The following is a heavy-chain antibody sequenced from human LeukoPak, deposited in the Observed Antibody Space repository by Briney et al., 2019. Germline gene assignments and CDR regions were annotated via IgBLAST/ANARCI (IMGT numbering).Heavy chain of an antibody. CDR3: ARGLAAGRHNWFDP. V-gene: IGHV1-69*13. J-gene: IGHJ5*02. CDR2: IIPIFGTA. CDR1: GYTFSNYY. Sequence: ASVKVSCKASGYTFSNYYMHWVRQAPGQGLEWMGGIIPIFGTANYAQKFQGRVTITADESTSTAYMELSSLRSEDTAVYYCARGLAAGRHNWFDPWGQGTLVTVSS. D-gene: IGHD6-13*01.